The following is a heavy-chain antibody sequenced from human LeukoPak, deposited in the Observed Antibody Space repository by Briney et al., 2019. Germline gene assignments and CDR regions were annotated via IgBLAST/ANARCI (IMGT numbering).Heavy chain of an antibody. CDR1: GFAFNFYA. CDR3: AKPISGGLAVSADWFDP. Sequence: GGSLRLSCAASGFAFNFYAMSRVRQAPGKGLQWVSTINANGINTYYADSVRGRFTISRDNSKDTLYPQLNSLRAEDTAIYFCAKPISGGLAVSADWFDPWGQGTLVIVSS. CDR2: INANGINT. J-gene: IGHJ5*02. V-gene: IGHV3-23*01. D-gene: IGHD6-19*01.